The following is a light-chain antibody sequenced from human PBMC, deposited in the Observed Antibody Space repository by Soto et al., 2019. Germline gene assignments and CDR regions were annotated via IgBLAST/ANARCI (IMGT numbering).Light chain of an antibody. CDR3: QQNDNSLT. CDR1: QSVSSNN. J-gene: IGKJ5*01. CDR2: GAS. V-gene: IGKV3-20*01. Sequence: EIVLTQSPGTLSLSPGETATLSCRASQSVSSNNLAWYHQKPGQTHRLLIYGASNRATGIPDRFSGSGSRTDFTLTISRLEPEDFAVYFCQQNDNSLTFGQGTRLEIE.